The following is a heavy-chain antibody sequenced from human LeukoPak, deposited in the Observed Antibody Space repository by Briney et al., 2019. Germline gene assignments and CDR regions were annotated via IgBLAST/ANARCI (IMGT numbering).Heavy chain of an antibody. J-gene: IGHJ4*02. CDR1: GFTFSDHY. D-gene: IGHD6-13*01. V-gene: IGHV3-72*01. CDR2: IRNKANSYTT. CDR3: ASSHSSSWYYFDY. Sequence: GGSLRLSCAASGFTFSDHYMDWVRQAPGKGLEWVGRIRNKANSYTTTYAASVKDRITFSRDDSKNSLYLQINSLRAEDTAVYYCASSHSSSWYYFDYWGQGTLVTVSS.